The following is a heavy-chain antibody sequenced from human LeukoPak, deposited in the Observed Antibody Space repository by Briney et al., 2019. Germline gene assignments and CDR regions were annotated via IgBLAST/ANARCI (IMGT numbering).Heavy chain of an antibody. CDR1: GYTFTGYY. J-gene: IGHJ6*03. V-gene: IGHV1-2*02. CDR3: ARGKGYYGSGQDYYYYMDV. CDR2: INPNSGGT. Sequence: GASVKVSCKASGYTFTGYYMHWVRQAPGQGLEWMGRINPNSGGTNYAQKFQGRVTMTRDTSISTAYMELSRLRSDDTAVYYCARGKGYYGSGQDYYYYMDVWGKGTTVTISS. D-gene: IGHD3-10*01.